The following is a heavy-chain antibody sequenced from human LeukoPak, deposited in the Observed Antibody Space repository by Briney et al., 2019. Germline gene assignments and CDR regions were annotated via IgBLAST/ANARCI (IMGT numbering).Heavy chain of an antibody. J-gene: IGHJ4*02. Sequence: SETLSLTFTVSGDSISSSAYTWGWIRQPPGKGLEWIGAIYSSGNTHYNPSLKSRVTMSVDTSKNQCSLTLSSVTAADTAVYYCARGYFGSGTYSNYFDDWGQGTLVTVSS. D-gene: IGHD3-10*01. CDR3: ARGYFGSGTYSNYFDD. CDR2: IYSSGNT. V-gene: IGHV4-39*07. CDR1: GDSISSSAYT.